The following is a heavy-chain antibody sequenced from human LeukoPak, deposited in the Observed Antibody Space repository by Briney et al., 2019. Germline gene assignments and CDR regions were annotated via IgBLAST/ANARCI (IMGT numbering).Heavy chain of an antibody. CDR3: AKDSPYSSGWYLDY. CDR2: ISGSGGST. Sequence: PPGGSLRLSCAASGFTFTSYGMHWVRQAPGKGLEWVSAISGSGGSTYYADSVKGRFTVSRDNSKNTLYLQMNSLRAEDTAVYYCAKDSPYSSGWYLDYWGQGTLVTVSS. CDR1: GFTFTSYG. V-gene: IGHV3-23*01. D-gene: IGHD6-19*01. J-gene: IGHJ4*02.